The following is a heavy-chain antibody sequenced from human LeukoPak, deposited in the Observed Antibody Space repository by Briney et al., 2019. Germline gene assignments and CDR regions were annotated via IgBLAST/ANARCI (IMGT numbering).Heavy chain of an antibody. CDR2: INHSGST. D-gene: IGHD2-2*01. Sequence: SETLSLTCAVYGGSFSGYYWGWIRQPPGKGLEWIGEINHSGSTNYNPSLKSRVTISVDTSKNQFSLKLSSVTAADTAVYYCARGRKRRYQLPPSSFDPWGQGTLVTVSS. CDR3: ARGRKRRYQLPPSSFDP. V-gene: IGHV4-34*01. J-gene: IGHJ5*02. CDR1: GGSFSGYY.